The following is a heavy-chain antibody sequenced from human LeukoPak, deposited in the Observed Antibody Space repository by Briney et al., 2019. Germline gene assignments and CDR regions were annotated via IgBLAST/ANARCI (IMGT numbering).Heavy chain of an antibody. J-gene: IGHJ6*02. Sequence: ASVKVSCKASGYTFTSYDINWVRQATGQGLEWMGWMNPNSGNTGYAQKFQGRVTMTRNTSISTAYMELSSLRSEDTAVYYCGAQPSIFGVVTPGYGMDVWGQGTTVTVSS. CDR2: MNPNSGNT. CDR1: GYTFTSYD. V-gene: IGHV1-8*01. CDR3: GAQPSIFGVVTPGYGMDV. D-gene: IGHD3-3*01.